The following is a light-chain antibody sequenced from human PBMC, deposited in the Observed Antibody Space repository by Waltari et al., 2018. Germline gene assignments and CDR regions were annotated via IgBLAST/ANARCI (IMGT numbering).Light chain of an antibody. J-gene: IGKJ1*01. CDR3: QQYNTYSWA. V-gene: IGKV1-27*01. CDR1: QDISND. Sequence: DIQMTQSPSSLSASVGDRVTITCRASQDISNDLVWDQQKPGKVPKLLIYAASTLQSGVPFRFSGSGSGTDFTLTISSLQPEDSAIYYCQQYNTYSWAFGQGTKVEIK. CDR2: AAS.